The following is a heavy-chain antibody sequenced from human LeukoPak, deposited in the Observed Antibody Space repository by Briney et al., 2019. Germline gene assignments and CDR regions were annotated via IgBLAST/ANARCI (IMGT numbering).Heavy chain of an antibody. CDR1: GGSFSGYY. D-gene: IGHD2/OR15-2a*01. CDR3: AREIVMDV. Sequence: SETLSLTCAVYGGSFSGYYWSWIRQPPGKGREWIGEINHSGSTNYNPSLKSRVTISVDTSKNQFSLKLSSVTAADTAVYYCAREIVMDVWGQGTTVTVSS. V-gene: IGHV4-34*01. CDR2: INHSGST. J-gene: IGHJ6*02.